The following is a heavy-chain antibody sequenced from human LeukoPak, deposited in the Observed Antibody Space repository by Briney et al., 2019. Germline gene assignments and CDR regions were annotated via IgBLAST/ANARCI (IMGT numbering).Heavy chain of an antibody. CDR3: ASLCSGGSCYFDY. V-gene: IGHV4-39*01. Sequence: SETLSLTCTVSGGSISSSSYYWGWIRQPPGKGLEWIGSIYYSGSTYYNPSLKSRVTISVDTSKNQFSLKLGSVTAADTAVYYCASLCSGGSCYFDYWGQGTLVTVSS. J-gene: IGHJ4*02. CDR2: IYYSGST. D-gene: IGHD2-15*01. CDR1: GGSISSSSYY.